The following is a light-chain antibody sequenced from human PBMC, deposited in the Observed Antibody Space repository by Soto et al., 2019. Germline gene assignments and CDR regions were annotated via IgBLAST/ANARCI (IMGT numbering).Light chain of an antibody. CDR1: NIGRKN. CDR2: RDS. V-gene: IGLV3-9*01. Sequence: SYELTQPLSVSVALGQTASITWGGNNIGRKNVHGYQQKPGQAPVLVIYRDSNRPSGIPERFSGSDSGNTATLTISRAQAGDEADYYCQVWDSSTARVFGGGTKLTVL. J-gene: IGLJ3*02. CDR3: QVWDSSTARV.